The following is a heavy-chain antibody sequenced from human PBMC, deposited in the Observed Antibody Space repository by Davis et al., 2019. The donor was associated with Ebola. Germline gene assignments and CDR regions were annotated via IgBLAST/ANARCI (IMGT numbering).Heavy chain of an antibody. Sequence: AASVKVSCKASGDAFSTYTIAWVRQAPGQGLEWVGRFVPVVGVANYAQKFQGRVTITADKSTSTAYMELSSLRSEDMAVYYCARGRDGFTYDFWGQGTLVTVSS. V-gene: IGHV1-69*02. CDR2: FVPVVGVA. D-gene: IGHD5-24*01. CDR1: GDAFSTYT. J-gene: IGHJ4*02. CDR3: ARGRDGFTYDF.